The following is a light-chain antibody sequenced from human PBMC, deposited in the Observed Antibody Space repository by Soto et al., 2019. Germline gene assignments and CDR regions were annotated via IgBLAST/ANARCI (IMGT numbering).Light chain of an antibody. V-gene: IGKV1-5*01. CDR2: DAS. Sequence: DIRMTKSPSTLSAAVGDRVTITCRASQSFSSWLAGYQQKPGKAPKLLIYDASSLEGGVPTSFRDSGTGTEFPLTNSSLQPDDFSTYYCQQYNSYPLTFGGGTKGQIK. CDR1: QSFSSW. CDR3: QQYNSYPLT. J-gene: IGKJ4*01.